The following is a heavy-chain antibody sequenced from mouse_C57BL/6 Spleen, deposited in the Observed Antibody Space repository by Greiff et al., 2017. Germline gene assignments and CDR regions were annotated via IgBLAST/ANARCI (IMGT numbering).Heavy chain of an antibody. CDR1: GYTFTSYW. J-gene: IGHJ4*01. CDR2: IHPNSGST. V-gene: IGHV1-64*01. D-gene: IGHD1-1*01. CDR3: ASSTVVSSMDY. Sequence: QVHVKQPGAELVKPGASVKLSCKASGYTFTSYWMHWVKQRPGQGLEWIGMIHPNSGSTNYNEKFKSKATLTVDKSSSTAYMQLSSLTSEDSAVYYCASSTVVSSMDYWGQGTSVTVSS.